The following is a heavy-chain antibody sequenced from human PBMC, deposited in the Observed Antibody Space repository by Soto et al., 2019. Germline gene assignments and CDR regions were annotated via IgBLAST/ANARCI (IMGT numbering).Heavy chain of an antibody. Sequence: GGSLRLSCAASGFTFSSYSMNWVRQAPGKGLEWVSSISSSSSYIYYADSVKGRFTISRDNAKNSLYLQMNSLRAEDTAVYYCARVGRSGQHHGEWSFDYWGQGTLVTVSS. CDR1: GFTFSSYS. V-gene: IGHV3-21*01. CDR3: ARVGRSGQHHGEWSFDY. D-gene: IGHD2-8*01. CDR2: ISSSSSYI. J-gene: IGHJ4*02.